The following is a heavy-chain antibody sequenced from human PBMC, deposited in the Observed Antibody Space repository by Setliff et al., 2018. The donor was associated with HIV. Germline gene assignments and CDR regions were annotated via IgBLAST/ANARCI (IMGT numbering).Heavy chain of an antibody. CDR1: GGSFTSYY. D-gene: IGHD3-3*01. V-gene: IGHV4-34*01. J-gene: IGHJ4*02. CDR2: INHNGGT. Sequence: SETLSLTCAVYGGSFTSYYWTWSRQAPGKDLEWIGEINHNGGTNYNPSLKSRGTISVDRSKNQFFLRLTSVTAADTAVYYCARGSYRGSGFFVRYFDFWGQGSMVTVTS. CDR3: ARGSYRGSGFFVRYFDF.